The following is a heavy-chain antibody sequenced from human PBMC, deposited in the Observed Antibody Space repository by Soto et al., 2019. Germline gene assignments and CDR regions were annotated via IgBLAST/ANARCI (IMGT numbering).Heavy chain of an antibody. D-gene: IGHD1-7*01. Sequence: SLRLSCAASGFTFSSYGMHWVRQAPGKGLEWVAVIWYDGSNKYYAGSVKGRFTISRDNSKDTLYLQMNSLRAEDTAVYYCARWELDAFDIWGQGTMVTVSS. CDR3: ARWELDAFDI. J-gene: IGHJ3*02. CDR2: IWYDGSNK. CDR1: GFTFSSYG. V-gene: IGHV3-33*01.